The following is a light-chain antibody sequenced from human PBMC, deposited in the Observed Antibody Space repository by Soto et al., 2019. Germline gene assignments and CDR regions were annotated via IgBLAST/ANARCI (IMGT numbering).Light chain of an antibody. V-gene: IGKV3-20*01. Sequence: EIVLTQSPGTLSLSPGERATLSCRASQCVSSSYLAWYQQKPGQAPRLLIYGASSRATGIPYRFSGSGSGTDFTLTISRLEPEDFAVYFCQQYGNSPPNTFGQGTKVDIK. CDR1: QCVSSSY. CDR2: GAS. J-gene: IGKJ2*01. CDR3: QQYGNSPPNT.